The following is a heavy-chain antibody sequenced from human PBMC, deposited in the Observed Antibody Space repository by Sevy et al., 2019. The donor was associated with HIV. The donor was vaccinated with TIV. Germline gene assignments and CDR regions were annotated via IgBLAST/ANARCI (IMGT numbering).Heavy chain of an antibody. CDR3: ARLIPQRITIFGVVTAEYFQH. J-gene: IGHJ1*01. D-gene: IGHD3-3*01. CDR2: IYYSGST. V-gene: IGHV4-39*01. Sequence: SETLSLTCTVSGGSISSSSYYWVWIRQPPGKGLEWIGSIYYSGSTYYNPSLKSRVTISVDTSKNQFSLKLSSVTAADTAVYYCARLIPQRITIFGVVTAEYFQHWGQGTLVTVSS. CDR1: GGSISSSSYY.